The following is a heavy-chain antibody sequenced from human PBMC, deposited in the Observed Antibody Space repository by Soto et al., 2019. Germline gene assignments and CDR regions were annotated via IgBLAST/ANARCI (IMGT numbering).Heavy chain of an antibody. CDR2: ISHTGDST. CDR3: ALPRGYGVFDAVVI. D-gene: IGHD4-17*01. CDR1: GFIFSTYA. Sequence: GGSLRLSCAASGFIFSTYAMNWVRQAPGKGLEYVSAISHTGDSTFYAESVRGRFTISRDNSINTLFLHMTGLRTEDTAVYYCALPRGYGVFDAVVIGYQGTMVTVSS. V-gene: IGHV3-23*01. J-gene: IGHJ3*02.